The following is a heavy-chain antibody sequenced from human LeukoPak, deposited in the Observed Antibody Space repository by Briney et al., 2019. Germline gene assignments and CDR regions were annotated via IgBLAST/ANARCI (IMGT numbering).Heavy chain of an antibody. V-gene: IGHV3-23*01. CDR1: GFTFSTFA. CDR3: ATYRQVLLPFES. D-gene: IGHD2-8*02. CDR2: IFPSGGEI. J-gene: IGHJ4*02. Sequence: GGSLRLSCAASGFTFSTFAMIWVRQPPGEGLEWASSIFPSGGEIHYADSVRGRFTISRDNSKSTLSLQMNSLRADDTAIYYCATYRQVLLPFESWGQGTLVTVSS.